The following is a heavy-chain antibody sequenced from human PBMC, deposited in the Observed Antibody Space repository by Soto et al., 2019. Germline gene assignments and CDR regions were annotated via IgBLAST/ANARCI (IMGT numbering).Heavy chain of an antibody. CDR3: APGAFHDYFSY. D-gene: IGHD2-21*01. J-gene: IGHJ4*02. Sequence: TSETLSLTWTVSGGSVTSGNDYWSWIRQPPGKGLEWIGYIYHSGSTNYNPSFKSRLTISGDTSKNQVSLKLTPVTAADTDVYYCAPGAFHDYFSYCGKRPMVIVSS. V-gene: IGHV4-61*01. CDR1: GGSVTSGNDY. CDR2: IYHSGST.